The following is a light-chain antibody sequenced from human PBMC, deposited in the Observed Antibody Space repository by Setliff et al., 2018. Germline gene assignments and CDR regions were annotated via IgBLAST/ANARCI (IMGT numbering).Light chain of an antibody. CDR2: DVT. CDR3: SSYRDTNTVV. V-gene: IGLV2-14*03. Sequence: QSVLTQPASVSGSPGQSIIISCTGTSSDVGGYNYVSWYKQHPGKAPKLIIYDVTNRPSGVSNRFSGSKSDKTASLTISGLQAEDEADYYCSSYRDTNTVVFGGGTKVTVL. J-gene: IGLJ2*01. CDR1: SSDVGGYNY.